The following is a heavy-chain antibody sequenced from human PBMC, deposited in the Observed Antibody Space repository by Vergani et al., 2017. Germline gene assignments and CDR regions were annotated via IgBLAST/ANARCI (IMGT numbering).Heavy chain of an antibody. J-gene: IGHJ6*03. CDR2: IYYSGST. CDR1: GGSISSYY. D-gene: IGHD6-6*01. Sequence: QVQLQESGPGLVKPSETLSLTCTVSGGSISSYYWSWIRQPPGKGLEWIGYIYYSGSTNYNPSLKSRVTISVDTSKNQFSLKLSSVTAADTAVYYCARRQYSSSYYYMDVWGKGP. V-gene: IGHV4-59*08. CDR3: ARRQYSSSYYYMDV.